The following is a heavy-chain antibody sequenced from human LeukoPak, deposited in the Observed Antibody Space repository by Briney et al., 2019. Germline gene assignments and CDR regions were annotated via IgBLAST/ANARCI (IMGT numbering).Heavy chain of an antibody. CDR3: AREMAYCSSTSCPFYAFDI. CDR1: GYSISSSSYY. J-gene: IGHJ3*02. CDR2: IYYSGST. Sequence: SETLSLTCTVSGYSISSSSYYWGWIRQPPGKGLEWIGSIYYSGSTYYNPSLKSRVTISVDTSKNQFSLKLSSVTAADTAVYYCAREMAYCSSTSCPFYAFDIWGQGTMVTVSS. V-gene: IGHV4-39*07. D-gene: IGHD2-2*01.